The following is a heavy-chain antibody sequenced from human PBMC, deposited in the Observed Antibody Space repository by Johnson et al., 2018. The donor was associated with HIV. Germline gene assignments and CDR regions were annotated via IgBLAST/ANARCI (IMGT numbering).Heavy chain of an antibody. D-gene: IGHD1-1*01. CDR1: GFTFSSYA. Sequence: QVQLVESGGGVVQPGRSLRLSCAASGFTFSSYAMHWVRQAPGKGLEWVAVISYDGSNKYYADSVKGRFTISRDNDKNSLYLQMNSLRAEETALYYCARVTRYNWNSDAFDIWGQGTMVTVSS. J-gene: IGHJ3*02. CDR3: ARVTRYNWNSDAFDI. CDR2: ISYDGSNK. V-gene: IGHV3-30*04.